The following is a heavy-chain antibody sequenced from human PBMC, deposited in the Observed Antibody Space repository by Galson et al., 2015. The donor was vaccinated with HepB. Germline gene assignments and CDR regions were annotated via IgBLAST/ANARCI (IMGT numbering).Heavy chain of an antibody. Sequence: SLRLSCAASGFTFSSYSMNWVRQAPGKGLEWVSAISGSGGSTCYADSVKGRFTVSRDNSKNTLYLQMNSLRAEDTAVYYCAKDYGLVAGTEGGLDYWGQGTLVTVSS. CDR2: ISGSGGST. CDR3: AKDYGLVAGTEGGLDY. CDR1: GFTFSSYS. V-gene: IGHV3-23*01. J-gene: IGHJ4*02. D-gene: IGHD6-19*01.